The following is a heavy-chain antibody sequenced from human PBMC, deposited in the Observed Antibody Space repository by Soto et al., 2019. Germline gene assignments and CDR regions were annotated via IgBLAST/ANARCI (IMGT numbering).Heavy chain of an antibody. J-gene: IGHJ4*02. CDR3: ARGFYGGYYPI. V-gene: IGHV4-59*01. CDR2: IYYSGIT. D-gene: IGHD4-17*01. Sequence: SETLSLTCTVSGGSISNYYWSWIRQPPGKGLEWIGYIYYSGITNYNPSLKSRVTISVDTSKNQLSLKLSSVTAADTAVYYCARGFYGGYYPIWGLGTLVTVSS. CDR1: GGSISNYY.